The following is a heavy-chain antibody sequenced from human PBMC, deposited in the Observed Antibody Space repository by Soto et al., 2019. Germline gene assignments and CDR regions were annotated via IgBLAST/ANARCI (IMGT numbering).Heavy chain of an antibody. D-gene: IGHD3-3*01. CDR1: GYNLAGYW. Sequence: PGASLKISCQGSGYNLAGYWIAWVRQMPGKGLELMGIIYPSDSDTRYRPSFQGQVTISADKSISSAYLQWSSLRASDTAMYYCARGGVSTRTFDYWGQGTPVTVSS. J-gene: IGHJ4*02. CDR2: IYPSDSDT. V-gene: IGHV5-51*01. CDR3: ARGGVSTRTFDY.